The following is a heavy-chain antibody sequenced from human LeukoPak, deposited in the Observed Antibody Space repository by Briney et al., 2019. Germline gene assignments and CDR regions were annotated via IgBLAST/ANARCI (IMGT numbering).Heavy chain of an antibody. CDR2: IWYDGSNK. Sequence: GGSLRLSCAASGFTFSSYGMHWVRQAPGQGLEWVAVIWYDGSNKYYADSVKGRFTISRDNSTNTLYLQMNSLRAEDTAVYYCARVGSSGWNYYYYGMDVWGQGTTVTVSS. V-gene: IGHV3-33*01. J-gene: IGHJ6*02. CDR3: ARVGSSGWNYYYYGMDV. CDR1: GFTFSSYG. D-gene: IGHD6-19*01.